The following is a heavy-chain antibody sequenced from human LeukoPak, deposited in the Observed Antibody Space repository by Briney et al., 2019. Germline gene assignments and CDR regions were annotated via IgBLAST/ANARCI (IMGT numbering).Heavy chain of an antibody. Sequence: GGSLRLSCVVSGFTFSTYWMYWVRQAPGKGLVWVSRINTDGSTTNYADSVKGRFTISRDNTKNTLYLQMNSLRAEDTAVYYCAKSGYNRFDYWGQGTLVTVSS. CDR2: INTDGSTT. CDR3: AKSGYNRFDY. J-gene: IGHJ4*02. V-gene: IGHV3-74*01. CDR1: GFTFSTYW. D-gene: IGHD5-24*01.